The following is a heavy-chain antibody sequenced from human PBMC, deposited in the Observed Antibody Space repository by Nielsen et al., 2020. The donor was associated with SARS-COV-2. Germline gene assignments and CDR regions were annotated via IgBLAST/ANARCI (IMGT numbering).Heavy chain of an antibody. D-gene: IGHD3-22*01. CDR2: MSSSGGTI. CDR1: GFTISNYG. V-gene: IGHV3-48*03. CDR3: AKDRATYDALGSSDY. Sequence: GESLKISCAASGFTISNYGMNWVRQAPGKGLEWVSHMSSSGGTIYYADSVKGRFTISRDNAKNSLYLQMNSLRAEDTAVYYCAKDRATYDALGSSDYWGQGTLVTVSS. J-gene: IGHJ4*02.